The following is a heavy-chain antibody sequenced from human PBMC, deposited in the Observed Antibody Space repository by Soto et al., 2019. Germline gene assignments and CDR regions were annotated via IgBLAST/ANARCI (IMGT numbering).Heavy chain of an antibody. V-gene: IGHV5-51*01. CDR1: GYSFTNYW. J-gene: IGHJ4*01. CDR3: ARLTNIFDFDY. CDR2: IYPCDSGT. D-gene: IGHD2-21*01. Sequence: GXSLKISCKGSGYSFTNYWIGWVRQMPGKGLEWMGIIYPCDSGTRYSPSFQGQVTISADKSISTAYLQWSSLKASDTAMYHCARLTNIFDFDYWGHGTLVTVSS.